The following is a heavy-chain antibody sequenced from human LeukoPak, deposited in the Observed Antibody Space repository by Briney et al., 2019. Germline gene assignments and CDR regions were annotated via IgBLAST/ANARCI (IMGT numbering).Heavy chain of an antibody. D-gene: IGHD6-13*01. CDR3: AKDRAQQLVLDF. V-gene: IGHV3-23*01. Sequence: PGRSLRLSCAASGFTLSSYAMSWVRQAPGKGLEWVSAIIGSGSSTYYADSVKGRFTISRDNSKNTLFLQMNSLRAEDTAVYYCAKDRAQQLVLDFWGQGTLVTVSS. J-gene: IGHJ4*02. CDR1: GFTLSSYA. CDR2: IIGSGSST.